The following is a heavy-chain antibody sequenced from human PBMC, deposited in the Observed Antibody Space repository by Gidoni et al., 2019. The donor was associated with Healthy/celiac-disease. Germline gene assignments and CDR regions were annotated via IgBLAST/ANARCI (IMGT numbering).Heavy chain of an antibody. V-gene: IGHV3-23*01. CDR1: GFTFSSYA. Sequence: EVQLLESGGGLVQPGGSLRLSCAASGFTFSSYAMSWVRQAPGKGLEWVSAISGSGGSTYYADSVKGRFTISRDNSKNTLYLQMNSLRAEDTAVYYCAKGGPTYYDILTGYYGGGFDYWGQGTLVTVSS. CDR3: AKGGPTYYDILTGYYGGGFDY. J-gene: IGHJ4*02. CDR2: ISGSGGST. D-gene: IGHD3-9*01.